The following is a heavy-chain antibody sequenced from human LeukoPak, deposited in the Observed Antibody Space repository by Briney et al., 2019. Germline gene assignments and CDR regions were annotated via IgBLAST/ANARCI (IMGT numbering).Heavy chain of an antibody. J-gene: IGHJ6*03. CDR2: FDPEDGET. Sequence: ASVKVSCKVSGYTLTELSMHWVRQAPGKGLEWMGGFDPEDGETIYAQKFQGRVTMTEDTSTDTACMELSSLRSEDTAVYYCATDRRPLKGIAAAGPYYMDVWGKGTTVTVSS. V-gene: IGHV1-24*01. CDR1: GYTLTELS. CDR3: ATDRRPLKGIAAAGPYYMDV. D-gene: IGHD6-13*01.